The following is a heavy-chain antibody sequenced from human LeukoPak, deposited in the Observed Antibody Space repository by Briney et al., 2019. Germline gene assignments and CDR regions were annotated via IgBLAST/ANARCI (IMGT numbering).Heavy chain of an antibody. Sequence: GGSLRLSCAASGFTFSTNLIHWVRQAPGKGLEWVALISYAGTNEYYADSVEGRFTISRGNSKNTLYLQMSSLRAEDTAVYYCARGSENYYYMDVWGKGTTVTVSS. CDR1: GFTFSTNL. CDR3: ARGSENYYYMDV. V-gene: IGHV3-30*04. D-gene: IGHD1-14*01. J-gene: IGHJ6*03. CDR2: ISYAGTNE.